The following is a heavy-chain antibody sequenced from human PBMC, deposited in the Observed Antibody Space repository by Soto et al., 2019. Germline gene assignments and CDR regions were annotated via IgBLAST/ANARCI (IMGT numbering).Heavy chain of an antibody. CDR3: ASGSGYPGYYYYGMDV. CDR1: GGSISSGDYY. D-gene: IGHD5-12*01. Sequence: QVQLQESGPGLVKPSQTLSLTCTVSGGSISSGDYYWSWIRQPPGKGLEWIGYIYYSGSTYYNPSLTSRVTISVDTSKNHFSLKRSSVTAADTAGYYCASGSGYPGYYYYGMDVWGQGTPVTVSS. CDR2: IYYSGST. V-gene: IGHV4-30-4*01. J-gene: IGHJ6*02.